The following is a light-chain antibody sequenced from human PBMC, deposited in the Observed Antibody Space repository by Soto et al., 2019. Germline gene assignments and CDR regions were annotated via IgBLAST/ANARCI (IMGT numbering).Light chain of an antibody. CDR2: DNN. CDR1: SSNIGNNY. J-gene: IGLJ2*01. Sequence: QSVLTQSPSVSAAPGQKVTISCSGCSSNIGNNYVSWYQQLPGTAPKLLIYDNNKRPSGIPDRFSGSKSGTSGTLDITGLQTGDEADYYCATWDGSLPGEVFGGGTKLTVL. CDR3: ATWDGSLPGEV. V-gene: IGLV1-51*01.